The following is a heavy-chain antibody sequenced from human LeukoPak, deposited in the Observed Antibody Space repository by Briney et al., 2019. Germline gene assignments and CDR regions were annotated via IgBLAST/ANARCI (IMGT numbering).Heavy chain of an antibody. V-gene: IGHV3-7*01. Sequence: GGSLRLSCVGSGFTFGSYCMIWVRQAPGKGLQWVANIKHDGSDHYYADSVAGRFTISRDNAKNSLYLEMSSLRAEDAAVYFCVRHPGSYNVLTGYSYYFDYWGQGTLVTVSS. CDR3: VRHPGSYNVLTGYSYYFDY. D-gene: IGHD3-9*01. CDR1: GFTFGSYC. CDR2: IKHDGSDH. J-gene: IGHJ4*02.